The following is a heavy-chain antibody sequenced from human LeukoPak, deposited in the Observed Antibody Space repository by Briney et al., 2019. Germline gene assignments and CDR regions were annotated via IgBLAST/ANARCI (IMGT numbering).Heavy chain of an antibody. J-gene: IGHJ4*02. CDR3: ARVGDSSGYLIQYFDY. D-gene: IGHD3-22*01. V-gene: IGHV3-21*01. CDR2: ISSSSSYI. CDR1: VFTFSRYT. Sequence: GGSLRLSCAASVFTFSRYTMNWVRQAPGRGLEWVSSISSSSSYIYYADSGKGGFTISRDNAKHSLYLQMNSLRVEDTAVYYCARVGDSSGYLIQYFDYWGQGISVTVSS.